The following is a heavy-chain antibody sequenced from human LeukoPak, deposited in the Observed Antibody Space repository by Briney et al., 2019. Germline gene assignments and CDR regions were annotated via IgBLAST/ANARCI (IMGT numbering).Heavy chain of an antibody. D-gene: IGHD4-23*01. V-gene: IGHV4-39*07. CDR3: ARRWYQKLYYYYYYMDV. CDR1: GGSINSSSNY. CDR2: IYNTGTT. J-gene: IGHJ6*03. Sequence: PSETLSLTCTVSGGSINSSSNYWGWIRQPPGKGMELIGNIYNTGTTYYNPSLKSRVTISVDTSKNQFSLKLSSVTAADTAVYYCARRWYQKLYYYYYYMDVWGKGTTVTVSS.